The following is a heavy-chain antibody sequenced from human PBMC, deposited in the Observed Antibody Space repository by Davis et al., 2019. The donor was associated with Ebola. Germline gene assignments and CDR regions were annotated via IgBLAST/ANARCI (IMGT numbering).Heavy chain of an antibody. V-gene: IGHV5-10-1*01. Sequence: GESLKISCKGSGYSFTSYWISWVRQMPGTGLEWMGRIDPSDSYTNYSPSFQGHVTISADKSISTAYLQWSSLKAEETAMYYCARGARRGVISSEYWGQGTLVTVSS. CDR3: ARGARRGVISSEY. J-gene: IGHJ4*02. D-gene: IGHD3-10*01. CDR2: IDPSDSYT. CDR1: GYSFTSYW.